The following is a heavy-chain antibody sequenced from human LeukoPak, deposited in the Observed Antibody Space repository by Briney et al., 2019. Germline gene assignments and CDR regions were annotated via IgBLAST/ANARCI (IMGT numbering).Heavy chain of an antibody. CDR2: INQDGSEK. J-gene: IGHJ4*02. D-gene: IGHD4-23*01. Sequence: GGSLRLSCAASGFTVSSYWMSWVRQAPGKGLEWVANINQDGSEKYYVDSVKGRFTISRDNAKNSLYLQMNSLRAEATAVYYCARDYGGWWGQGTLVTVSS. CDR3: ARDYGGW. V-gene: IGHV3-7*04. CDR1: GFTVSSYW.